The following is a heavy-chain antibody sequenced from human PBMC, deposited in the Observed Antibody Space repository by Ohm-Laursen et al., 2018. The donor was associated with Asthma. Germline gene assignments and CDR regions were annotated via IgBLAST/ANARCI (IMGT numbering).Heavy chain of an antibody. D-gene: IGHD3-22*01. CDR2: ISSSGGST. CDR3: ARVPSYYYDSSGYPV. V-gene: IGHV3-23*01. Sequence: SLRLSCAASGFTFSSYAMSWVRQAPGKGLEWVSGISSSGGSTYYADNVKGRFTISRDNSKNTLYLQMNSLRAEDTAVYYCARVPSYYYDSSGYPVWGQGTLVTVSS. CDR1: GFTFSSYA. J-gene: IGHJ4*02.